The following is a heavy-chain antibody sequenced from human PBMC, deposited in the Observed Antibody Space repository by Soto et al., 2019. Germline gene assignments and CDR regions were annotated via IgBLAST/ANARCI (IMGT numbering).Heavy chain of an antibody. Sequence: PGGSLRLSCAASGFTFSSYSMNWVRQAPGKGLEYVSCISSNGSYTYYANSVRGRFTISRDNSKNTVYLQMGSLRPEDTAVYYCARRARPDFYYMDVWGKGTTVTVSS. CDR1: GFTFSSYS. J-gene: IGHJ6*03. CDR2: ISSNGSYT. CDR3: ARRARPDFYYMDV. V-gene: IGHV3-64*01. D-gene: IGHD6-6*01.